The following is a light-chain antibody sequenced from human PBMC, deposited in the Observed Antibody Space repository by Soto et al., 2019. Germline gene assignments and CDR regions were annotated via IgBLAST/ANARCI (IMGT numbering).Light chain of an antibody. CDR1: QSVRSNF. CDR2: GAS. J-gene: IGKJ1*01. V-gene: IGKV3-20*01. Sequence: EIVLTQSPGTLSLSPGERATLSCRASQSVRSNFLAWYQQKPGQAPRLLIYGASNRATGIPDRFSGSGSGTDFTLTITRLEPEDFAMYYCQRYESLRTFGQGTKVEF. CDR3: QRYESLRT.